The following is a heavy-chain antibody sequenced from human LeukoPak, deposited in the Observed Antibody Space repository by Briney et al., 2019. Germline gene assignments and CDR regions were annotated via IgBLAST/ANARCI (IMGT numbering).Heavy chain of an antibody. CDR3: ARAAYYSDSSAYHFDY. V-gene: IGHV3-48*02. CDR1: GFILSTYS. D-gene: IGHD3-22*01. J-gene: IGHJ4*02. Sequence: RSLRLSCAASGFILSTYSMNWVRQAPGKGLEWVSYITSSSSTIFYADSVKSRFTISRDNAKNSLYLEMNSLRDEDTAVYYCARAAYYSDSSAYHFDYWGQGTLVTVSA. CDR2: ITSSSSTI.